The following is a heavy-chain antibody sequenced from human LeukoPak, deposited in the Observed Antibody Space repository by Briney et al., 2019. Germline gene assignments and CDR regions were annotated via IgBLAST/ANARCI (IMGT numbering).Heavy chain of an antibody. J-gene: IGHJ1*01. D-gene: IGHD3-3*01. Sequence: GGSLRLSCAASGFTFSSYAMSWVRLAPGKGPEWVSTISGSGGGTYYADSVKGRFTISRDISKSTLYLQMNSLRAEDTATYYCAKAYYDFWSVYNYWGQGTLVTVSS. V-gene: IGHV3-23*01. CDR3: AKAYYDFWSVYNY. CDR1: GFTFSSYA. CDR2: ISGSGGGT.